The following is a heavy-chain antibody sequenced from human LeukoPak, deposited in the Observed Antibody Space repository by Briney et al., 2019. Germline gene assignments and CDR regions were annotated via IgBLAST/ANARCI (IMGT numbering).Heavy chain of an antibody. D-gene: IGHD3-16*01. CDR3: ARRMGTFDP. CDR1: GGSFSGYY. CDR2: INHSGST. V-gene: IGHV4-34*01. Sequence: SETLSLTCAVYGGSFSGYYWSWIRQPPGKGLEWIGEINHSGSTYYNPSLKSRVTISVDTSKNQFSLKLSSVTAADTAVYYCARRMGTFDPWGQGTLVTVSS. J-gene: IGHJ5*02.